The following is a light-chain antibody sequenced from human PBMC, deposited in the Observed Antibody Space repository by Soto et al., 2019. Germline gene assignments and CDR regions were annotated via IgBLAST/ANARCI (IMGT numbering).Light chain of an antibody. Sequence: DIVMTQSPDSLAVSLGERATINCKSSQSVLYSSNNKNYVAWYQQRPGQPPKLLIYWTYIRESGVPDRFSGSGSGTEFTRTISSLQAEDVAVYFCQQYSSPPLTFGGGTNVEIK. CDR2: WTY. CDR3: QQYSSPPLT. J-gene: IGKJ4*01. CDR1: QSVLYSSNNKNY. V-gene: IGKV4-1*01.